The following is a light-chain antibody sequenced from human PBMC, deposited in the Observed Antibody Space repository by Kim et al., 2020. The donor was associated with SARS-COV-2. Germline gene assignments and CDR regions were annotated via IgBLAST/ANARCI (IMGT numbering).Light chain of an antibody. CDR1: SSDIGGYSF. Sequence: LTQPPSASGSRGQSVTISCTGTSSDIGGYSFVSWFQQYPGKAPQLLIYDVIKRPSGVPDRFSGSKSGNTASLTVSGLQSDDEAHYYCNSYAGSNTWVFGGGTQLTVL. J-gene: IGLJ2*01. CDR3: NSYAGSNTWV. V-gene: IGLV2-8*01. CDR2: DVI.